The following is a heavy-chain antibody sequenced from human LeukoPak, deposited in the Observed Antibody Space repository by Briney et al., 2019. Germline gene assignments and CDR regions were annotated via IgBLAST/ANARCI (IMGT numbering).Heavy chain of an antibody. CDR3: AKDNSSGRLPYFDY. D-gene: IGHD6-19*01. J-gene: IGHJ4*02. V-gene: IGHV3-66*01. CDR1: GFTVSSNY. CDR2: IYNGGST. Sequence: GGSLRLSCAASGFTVSSNYMSWVRQAPGKGLEWVSVIYNGGSTYYADSVKGRFTISRDNSKNTLYLQMNSLRAEDTAVYYCAKDNSSGRLPYFDYWGQGTLATVSS.